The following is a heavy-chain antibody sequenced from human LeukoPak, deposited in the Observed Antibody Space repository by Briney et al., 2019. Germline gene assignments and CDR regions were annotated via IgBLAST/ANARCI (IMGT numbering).Heavy chain of an antibody. J-gene: IGHJ4*02. Sequence: GGSLRLSCAASGFTFSSYWMSWVRQAPGKGLEWVANRRQDGNEKSYVDSVKGRFTISRDNAKNSLYLQMNSLRAEDSAVYYCARVRSGYYLDYWGQGTLVTVSS. D-gene: IGHD3-3*01. CDR1: GFTFSSYW. CDR2: RRQDGNEK. V-gene: IGHV3-7*01. CDR3: ARVRSGYYLDY.